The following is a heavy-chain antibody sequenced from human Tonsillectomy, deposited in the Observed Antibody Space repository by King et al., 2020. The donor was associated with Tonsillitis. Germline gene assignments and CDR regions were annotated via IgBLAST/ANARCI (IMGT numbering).Heavy chain of an antibody. D-gene: IGHD1-26*01. CDR2: ISWNSGSI. CDR1: GSTFDDYA. J-gene: IGHJ6*02. CDR3: AKERSLGGSYYYYGMDV. V-gene: IGHV3-9*01. Sequence: VQLVESGGGLVQPGRSLRLSCAASGSTFDDYAMHWVRQAPGKGLEWVSGISWNSGSIGYADSVKGRFTISRDNAKNSLYLQMNSLRAEDTALYYCAKERSLGGSYYYYGMDVWGQGTTVTVSS.